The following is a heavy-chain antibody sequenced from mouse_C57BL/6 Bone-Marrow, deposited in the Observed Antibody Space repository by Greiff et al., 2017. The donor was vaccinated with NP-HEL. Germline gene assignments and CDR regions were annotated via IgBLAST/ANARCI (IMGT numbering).Heavy chain of an antibody. J-gene: IGHJ2*01. CDR2: IDPSDSYT. CDR3: ARWLLPYYFDD. D-gene: IGHD2-3*01. CDR1: GYTFTSYW. V-gene: IGHV1-59*01. Sequence: VQLQQPGAELVRPGTSVKLSCKASGYTFTSYWMHWVKQRPGQGLEWIGVIDPSDSYTNYNQKFKGKATLTVDTSSSTAYMQLSSLTSEDSAVYYCARWLLPYYFDDWGQGTTLTVSS.